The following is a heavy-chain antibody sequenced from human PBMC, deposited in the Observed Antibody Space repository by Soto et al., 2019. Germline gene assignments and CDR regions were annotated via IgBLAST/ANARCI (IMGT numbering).Heavy chain of an antibody. Sequence: EVQLLESGGGLVQPGWSLRLACAASGFSFNSNAMVWVRQAPGQGLEWVSVISARGGSSYFADSVKGSFTISRYNSKNVLSLERNNLIAANTATYFCAKGSIVYSASVEHWGQGTLVRVSS. CDR3: AKGSIVYSASVEH. J-gene: IGHJ4*02. D-gene: IGHD5-12*01. V-gene: IGHV3-23*01. CDR2: ISARGGSS. CDR1: GFSFNSNA.